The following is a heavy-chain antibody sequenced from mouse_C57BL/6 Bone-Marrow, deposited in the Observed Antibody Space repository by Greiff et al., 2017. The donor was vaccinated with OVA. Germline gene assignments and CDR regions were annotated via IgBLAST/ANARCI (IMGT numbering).Heavy chain of an antibody. J-gene: IGHJ2*01. D-gene: IGHD3-3*01. V-gene: IGHV1-19*01. CDR1: GYTFTDYY. CDR3: ARGTGFDY. Sequence: EVKLMESGPVLVKPGASVKMSCKASGYTFTDYYMNWVKQSHGKSLEWIGVINPYNGGTSYNQKFKGKATLTVDKSSSTAYMELNSLTSEDSAVYYCARGTGFDYWGQGTTLTVSS. CDR2: INPYNGGT.